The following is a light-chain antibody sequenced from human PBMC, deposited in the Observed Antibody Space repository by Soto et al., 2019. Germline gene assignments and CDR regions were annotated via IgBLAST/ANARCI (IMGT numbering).Light chain of an antibody. CDR3: AAWDGSLNGWV. CDR1: NSNIGTNS. Sequence: QSVLTHPPSASGTPGQRVTISCSGSNSNIGTNSMNWYQQLPGTAPKLLIHSNNQRPSGVPDRFSGSKSGTSASLAISGLQSVDEADYYCAAWDGSLNGWVFGGGTKLTVL. CDR2: SNN. V-gene: IGLV1-44*01. J-gene: IGLJ3*02.